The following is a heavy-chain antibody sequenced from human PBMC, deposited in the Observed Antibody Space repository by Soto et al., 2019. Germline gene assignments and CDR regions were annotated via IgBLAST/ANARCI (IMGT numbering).Heavy chain of an antibody. D-gene: IGHD6-13*01. V-gene: IGHV4-34*01. CDR3: ARGGIAAAGTVGAFDI. Sequence: SETLSLTCAVYGGSFSGYYWSWIRQPPGKGLEWIGEINHSGSTNYNPSLKSRVTISVDTSKNQFSLKLSSVTAADTAVHYCARGGIAAAGTVGAFDIWGQGTMVTVSS. CDR2: INHSGST. J-gene: IGHJ3*02. CDR1: GGSFSGYY.